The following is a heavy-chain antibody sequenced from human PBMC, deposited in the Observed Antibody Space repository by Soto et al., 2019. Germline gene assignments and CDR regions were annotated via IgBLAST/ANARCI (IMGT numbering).Heavy chain of an antibody. CDR1: GVSFSSCT. D-gene: IGHD1-1*01. V-gene: IGHV1-69*02. Sequence: SVKVSCKASGVSFSSCTSSWVRQAPGQGLEWMGRIIPILGIANYAQKFQGRVTITADKSTSTAYMELSSLTSEDTAMYYCARTTGGNDFDFWXQGTLVTVSS. CDR3: ARTTGGNDFDF. J-gene: IGHJ4*02. CDR2: IIPILGIA.